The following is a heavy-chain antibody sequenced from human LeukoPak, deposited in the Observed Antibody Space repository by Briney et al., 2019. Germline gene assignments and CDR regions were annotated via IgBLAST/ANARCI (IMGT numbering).Heavy chain of an antibody. CDR3: AGEDYFDTSGYASWRFDL. D-gene: IGHD3-22*01. J-gene: IGHJ3*01. V-gene: IGHV4-59*12. CDR1: GGSLSSYY. Sequence: PSETLSLTCTVSGGSLSSYYWSWVRHPPGEGLGWIGYIYYSGDTIDDPSLKSRVTISIDTSKNQFSMTLSSVTTAVTAVYYSAGEDYFDTSGYASWRFDLWGQGTMVTVS. CDR2: IYYSGDT.